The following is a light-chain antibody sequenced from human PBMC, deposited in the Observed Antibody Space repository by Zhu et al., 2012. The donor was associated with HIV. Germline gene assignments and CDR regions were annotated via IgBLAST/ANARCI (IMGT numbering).Light chain of an antibody. CDR2: CIP. Sequence: EIVLTQSPGTLSLSPGERATLSCRASQSVTSTYFAWYKAETWPGSQAPHLWCIPAGPLASQTGSVAVGLGQTSLSPSADWSLEDFAVYYCQHYGSSLWTFGQGTKVEIK. V-gene: IGKV3-20*01. J-gene: IGKJ1*01. CDR3: QHYGSSLWT. CDR1: QSVTSTY.